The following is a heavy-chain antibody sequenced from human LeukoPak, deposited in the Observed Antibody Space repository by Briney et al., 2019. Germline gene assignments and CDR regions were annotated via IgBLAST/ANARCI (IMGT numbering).Heavy chain of an antibody. V-gene: IGHV3-21*01. CDR3: ARDTAMVSAFDY. CDR1: GFTFSSYG. J-gene: IGHJ4*02. Sequence: GGSLRLSCAASGFTFSSYGMHWVRQAPGKGLEWVSSISSSSSYIYYADSVKGRFTISRDNTKNSLYLQMNSLRAEDTAVYYCARDTAMVSAFDYWGQGTLVTVSS. D-gene: IGHD5-18*01. CDR2: ISSSSSYI.